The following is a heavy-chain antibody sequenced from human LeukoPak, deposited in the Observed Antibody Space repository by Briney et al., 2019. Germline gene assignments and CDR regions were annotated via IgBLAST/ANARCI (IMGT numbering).Heavy chain of an antibody. D-gene: IGHD6-13*01. V-gene: IGHV3-74*01. CDR3: ARSEGPIAAAPGY. CDR2: INSDESST. Sequence: GGSLRLSCVDSGFSFSSYWMHWVRQAPGKGLVWVSRINSDESSTTYADSVKGRFTISRDNAKNTLYLQMNSLRAEDTALYYCARSEGPIAAAPGYWGQGTLVTVSS. J-gene: IGHJ4*02. CDR1: GFSFSSYW.